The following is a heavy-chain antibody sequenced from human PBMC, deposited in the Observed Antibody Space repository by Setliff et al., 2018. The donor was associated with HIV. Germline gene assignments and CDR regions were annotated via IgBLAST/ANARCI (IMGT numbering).Heavy chain of an antibody. D-gene: IGHD2-15*01. Sequence: PSETLSLTCAVYGGSFSGYYWSWIRQPPGKGLEWIGEINHSGSTNYNPSLKSRVTMSVDTSKNQFSLKLSSVTAADTAMYYCAREHCRGGSCNGFDIWGQGTMVTVSS. J-gene: IGHJ3*02. CDR1: GGSFSGYY. CDR2: INHSGST. CDR3: AREHCRGGSCNGFDI. V-gene: IGHV4-34*01.